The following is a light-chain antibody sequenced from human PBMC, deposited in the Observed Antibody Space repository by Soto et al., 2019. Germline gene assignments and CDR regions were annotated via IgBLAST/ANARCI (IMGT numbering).Light chain of an antibody. J-gene: IGKJ5*01. Sequence: EIVMTQSPATLSVSPGERATLSCRASQSVSSNLAWYQQKPGQAPRLLIYGASTRATGIPARFSGSGSGTEFTLTISSLQPDDFATYYCQQYNSYPTFGQGTRLEI. CDR3: QQYNSYPT. CDR1: QSVSSN. CDR2: GAS. V-gene: IGKV3-15*01.